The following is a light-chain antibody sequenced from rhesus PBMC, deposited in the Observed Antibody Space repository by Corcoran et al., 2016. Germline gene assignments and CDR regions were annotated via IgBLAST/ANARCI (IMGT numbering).Light chain of an antibody. Sequence: DIQMTQSPIPLPAPAGVTATTTCRASQDIGSFLNWFQHKPGKAPHFLISAASFLEGGVPSRFSGGGSGTYYTLSISNLQTTGFAIYYCLPHKTYPLTFGGETKVEL. J-gene: IGKJ4*01. CDR3: LPHKTYPLT. V-gene: IGKV1-28*02. CDR1: QDIGSF. CDR2: AAS.